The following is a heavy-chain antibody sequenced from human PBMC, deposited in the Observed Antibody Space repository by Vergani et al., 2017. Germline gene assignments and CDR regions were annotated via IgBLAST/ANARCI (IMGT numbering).Heavy chain of an antibody. CDR3: ARDGPGSGTTPFDY. CDR1: GFTFSSYS. CDR2: ISSSSSYI. V-gene: IGHV3-21*01. J-gene: IGHJ4*02. D-gene: IGHD1-1*01. Sequence: EVQLVESGGGLVKPGGSLRLSCAASGFTFSSYSMNWVRQAPGKGLEWVSSISSSSSYIYYADSVKGRFTISRDNAKNSLYLQMNSLRAEDTAVYYCARDGPGSGTTPFDYWGQGTLVTVSS.